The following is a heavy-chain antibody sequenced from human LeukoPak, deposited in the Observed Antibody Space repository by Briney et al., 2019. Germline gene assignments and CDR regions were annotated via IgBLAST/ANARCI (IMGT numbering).Heavy chain of an antibody. Sequence: GASVKVSCKASGGTFSSYAISWVRQAPGQGLEWMGGIIPIFGTANYAQKFQGRVTITTDESTSTAYMELSSLRSEDTAVYYCATDPGYCYDSSGYARAFDIWGQGTMVTVSS. CDR3: ATDPGYCYDSSGYARAFDI. CDR1: GGTFSSYA. J-gene: IGHJ3*02. V-gene: IGHV1-69*05. D-gene: IGHD3-22*01. CDR2: IIPIFGTA.